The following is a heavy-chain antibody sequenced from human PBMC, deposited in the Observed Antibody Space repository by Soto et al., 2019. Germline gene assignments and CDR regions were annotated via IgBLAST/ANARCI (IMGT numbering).Heavy chain of an antibody. Sequence: ETLSLTYLVSGYSVSSSYYYLAWLRPPPGKGLEWIGSMFYSGLTYYNPSLKSRVTLSVDTSKNHFSVRLNSVTAADTAVYYCAPLTVSLSGPYGIHVWGQGTT. J-gene: IGHJ6*02. CDR1: GYSVSSSYYY. CDR3: APLTVSLSGPYGIHV. CDR2: MFYSGLT. V-gene: IGHV4-39*01. D-gene: IGHD2-15*01.